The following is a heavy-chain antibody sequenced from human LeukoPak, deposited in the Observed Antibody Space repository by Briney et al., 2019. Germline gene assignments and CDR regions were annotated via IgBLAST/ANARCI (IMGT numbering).Heavy chain of an antibody. CDR2: INPSGGST. Sequence: ASVKVSCKASGYTFTSYYMHWVRQAPGQGLEWMGIINPSGGSTSYAQKFQGRVTMTRDTSTSTVYMVLSSLRSEDTAVYYCARDGYSSSIGLALDAFDIWGQGTMVTVSS. V-gene: IGHV1-46*01. CDR1: GYTFTSYY. D-gene: IGHD6-6*01. CDR3: ARDGYSSSIGLALDAFDI. J-gene: IGHJ3*02.